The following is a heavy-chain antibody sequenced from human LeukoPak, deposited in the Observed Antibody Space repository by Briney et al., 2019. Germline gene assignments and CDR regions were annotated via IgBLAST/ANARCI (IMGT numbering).Heavy chain of an antibody. CDR2: ISPDGSSE. Sequence: GGSLRLSCAASGFNVRSYGMHWVRQAPGKGLEWLALISPDGSSEYYTGSVKGRFTISRDNSKNTLYLQMNSLRPEDTGLYYCAKDYGGVSNFWGQGTLVTVSS. CDR3: AKDYGGVSNF. D-gene: IGHD3-16*01. J-gene: IGHJ4*02. V-gene: IGHV3-30*18. CDR1: GFNVRSYG.